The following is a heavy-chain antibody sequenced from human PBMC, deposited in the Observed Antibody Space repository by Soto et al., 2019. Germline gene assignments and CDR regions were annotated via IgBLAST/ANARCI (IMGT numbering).Heavy chain of an antibody. CDR2: ISYSGST. D-gene: IGHD2-15*01. V-gene: IGHV4-59*01. Sequence: SETLSLTCTVSGGSMSSYYWTWLRQSPGRGLEWIGYISYSGSTYYNPSLKSRVTISADTSKNQYSLRMNSMIAADTAVYYCARADPDASVGYWGQGTLVTVSS. J-gene: IGHJ4*02. CDR1: GGSMSSYY. CDR3: ARADPDASVGY.